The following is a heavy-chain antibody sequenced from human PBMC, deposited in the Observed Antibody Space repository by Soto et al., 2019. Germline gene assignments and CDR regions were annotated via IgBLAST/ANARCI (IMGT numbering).Heavy chain of an antibody. CDR1: GFTFSSYA. CDR2: ISYDGSNK. J-gene: IGHJ4*02. D-gene: IGHD5-12*01. Sequence: QVQLVESGGGVVQPGRSLRLSCAASGFTFSSYAMHWVRQAPGKGLEWVAVISYDGSNKYYADSVKGRFTISRDNSKNPLYLQMNSMRAEDTAVYYCARGRWLQINYWGQGTLVTVSS. V-gene: IGHV3-30-3*01. CDR3: ARGRWLQINY.